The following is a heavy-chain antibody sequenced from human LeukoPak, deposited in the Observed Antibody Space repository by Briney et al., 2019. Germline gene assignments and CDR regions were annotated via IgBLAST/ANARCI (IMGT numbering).Heavy chain of an antibody. J-gene: IGHJ5*02. CDR2: ISGSGGST. CDR3: ARDIVRYCSSTSCSPGGWFDP. Sequence: AGGSLRLSCAASGFTFSSYAMSWVRQAPGKGLEWVSAISGSGGSTYYADSVKGRFTISRDNSENTLYLQMNSLRAEDTAVYYCARDIVRYCSSTSCSPGGWFDPWGQGTLVTVSS. D-gene: IGHD2-2*01. V-gene: IGHV3-23*01. CDR1: GFTFSSYA.